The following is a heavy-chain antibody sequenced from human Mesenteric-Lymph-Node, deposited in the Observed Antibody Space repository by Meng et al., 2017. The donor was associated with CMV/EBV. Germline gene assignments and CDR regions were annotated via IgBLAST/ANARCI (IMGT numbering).Heavy chain of an antibody. J-gene: IGHJ4*02. CDR1: GFTVSSNY. CDR2: IYSGGST. D-gene: IGHD5-18*01. V-gene: IGHV3-66*02. Sequence: GESLKISCAASGFTVSSNYMSWVRQAPGKGLEWVSVIYSGGSTYYADSVKGRFTVSRDNSKSTVYLQMNNLRTEDTALYYCFDTDVEKWGQGALVTVSS. CDR3: FDTDVEK.